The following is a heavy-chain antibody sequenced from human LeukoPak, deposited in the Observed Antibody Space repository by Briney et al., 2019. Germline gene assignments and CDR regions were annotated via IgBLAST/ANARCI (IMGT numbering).Heavy chain of an antibody. CDR3: AKVGATLYYFDY. CDR1: GFTFGDYL. Sequence: GSLRLSCITSGFTFGDYLITWVRQAPGKGLEWVGFIKSKADGGTTEYAASVKGRFSISRDDSKSIASLQMNNLKSEDTAVYYCAKVGATLYYFDYWGQGSLVTVSS. V-gene: IGHV3-49*04. CDR2: IKSKADGGTT. J-gene: IGHJ4*02. D-gene: IGHD1-26*01.